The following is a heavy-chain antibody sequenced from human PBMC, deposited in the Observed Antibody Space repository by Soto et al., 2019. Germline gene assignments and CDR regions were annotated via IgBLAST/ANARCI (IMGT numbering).Heavy chain of an antibody. CDR2: IYYSGST. Sequence: QVQLQESGPGLVKPSETLSLTCTVSGGSVSSGSYYWSWIRQPPGKGLEWIGYIYYSGSTNYNPSLKSRLTISVDTSKNQFSLKLSSVTAADTAVYYCARVYYDYVWGSYRLHTYYFDYWGQGTLVTVSS. CDR3: ARVYYDYVWGSYRLHTYYFDY. V-gene: IGHV4-61*01. J-gene: IGHJ4*02. CDR1: GGSVSSGSYY. D-gene: IGHD3-16*02.